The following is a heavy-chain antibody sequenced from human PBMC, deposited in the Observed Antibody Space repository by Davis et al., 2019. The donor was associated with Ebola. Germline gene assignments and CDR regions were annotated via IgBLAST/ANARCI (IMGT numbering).Heavy chain of an antibody. CDR2: VNPGGGTT. D-gene: IGHD6-13*01. CDR3: AIPPGYSSSWAFDY. J-gene: IGHJ4*02. CDR1: AHTFSDFF. V-gene: IGHV1-46*01. Sequence: AASVKVSCKASAHTFSDFFMHWIRQAPGQGLEWMGLVNPGGGTTTSEQKFRGRVTMTRNTSISTAYMELSSLRSEDTAVYYCAIPPGYSSSWAFDYWGQGTLVTVSS.